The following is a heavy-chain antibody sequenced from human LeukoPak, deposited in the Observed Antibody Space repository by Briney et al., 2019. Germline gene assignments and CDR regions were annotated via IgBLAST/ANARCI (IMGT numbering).Heavy chain of an antibody. J-gene: IGHJ4*02. CDR1: GFTFSSYA. D-gene: IGHD1-26*01. CDR3: AKDLSGSYYRDY. CDR2: ISGSGGST. Sequence: PAGGSLRLSCAASGFTFSSYAMSWVRQAPGKGLEWVSAISGSGGSTYYTDSVKGRFTIYRDNSKNTLYLQMNSQRAEDPAVYYCAKDLSGSYYRDYWGQGTLVTVSS. V-gene: IGHV3-23*01.